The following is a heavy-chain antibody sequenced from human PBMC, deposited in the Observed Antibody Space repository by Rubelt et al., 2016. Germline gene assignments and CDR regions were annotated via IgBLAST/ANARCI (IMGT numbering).Heavy chain of an antibody. CDR1: GGSLSPYY. J-gene: IGHJ6*02. Sequence: QVQLQQLGAVLLTPSETLSLTCVVNGGSLSPYYWSWIRQPPEKGLEWIGEINHSGSTNYNPSLKSRVTISVDTSKNQFSLKLSSVTAADTAVYYCARRSGFKSGMDVWGQGTTVTVSS. CDR2: INHSGST. CDR3: ARRSGFKSGMDV. D-gene: IGHD3-3*01. V-gene: IGHV4-34*01.